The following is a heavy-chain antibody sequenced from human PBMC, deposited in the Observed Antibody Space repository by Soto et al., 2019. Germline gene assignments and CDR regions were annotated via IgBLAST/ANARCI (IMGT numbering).Heavy chain of an antibody. CDR2: IKQDGSEK. V-gene: IGHV3-7*01. D-gene: IGHD1-1*01. J-gene: IGHJ6*02. CDR3: ARVTSTTLRKSYYYYYGMDV. CDR1: GFTFSSYW. Sequence: LRLSCAASGFTFSSYWMSWVRQAPGKGLEWVANIKQDGSEKYYVDSVKGRFTISRDNAKNSLYLQMNSLRAEDTAVYYCARVTSTTLRKSYYYYYGMDVWGQGTTVTVSS.